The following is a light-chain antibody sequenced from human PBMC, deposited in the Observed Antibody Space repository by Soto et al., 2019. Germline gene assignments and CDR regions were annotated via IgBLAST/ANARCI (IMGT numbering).Light chain of an antibody. Sequence: EIVLTQSPGTLSLSPGERATLSCRASQGVGYLAWYQQKPGQAPRLLIYGASTRATGIPARFSGSGSGTEFTLTISSLQSEDFAVYYCQQYNNWPPWTFGQGTKVDIK. V-gene: IGKV3-15*01. CDR3: QQYNNWPPWT. CDR1: QGVGY. J-gene: IGKJ1*01. CDR2: GAS.